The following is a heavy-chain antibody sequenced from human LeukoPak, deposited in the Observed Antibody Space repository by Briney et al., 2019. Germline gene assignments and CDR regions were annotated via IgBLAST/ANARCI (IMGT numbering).Heavy chain of an antibody. Sequence: PGGSVRLSCEASGFGFSNYYMSWVRQAPGKGLEWLANIKYDGSYTYYVDSLNGRFTISRDNAKNSLYLQMSSLRADDTAVYYCTRDEGATVATYRFDFWGQGTLVTVSS. CDR3: TRDEGATVATYRFDF. CDR2: IKYDGSYT. V-gene: IGHV3-7*01. D-gene: IGHD4-23*01. J-gene: IGHJ4*02. CDR1: GFGFSNYY.